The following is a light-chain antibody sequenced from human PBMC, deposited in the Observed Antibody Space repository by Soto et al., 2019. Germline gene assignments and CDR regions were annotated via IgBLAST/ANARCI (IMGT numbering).Light chain of an antibody. CDR3: QQSYSIPRT. CDR2: SAS. CDR1: QIIDSY. Sequence: DIQMTQSPSSLSASVGDRVTITCRTSQIIDSYLNWCQQKPGKAPRLLIYSASILQSGVPSRFSGSGSWTDFTLTISSLQPEDFATYYCQQSYSIPRTFGPGTKVDI. J-gene: IGKJ3*01. V-gene: IGKV1-39*01.